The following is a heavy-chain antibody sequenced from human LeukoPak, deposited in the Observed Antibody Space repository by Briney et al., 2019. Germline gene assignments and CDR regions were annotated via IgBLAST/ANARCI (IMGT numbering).Heavy chain of an antibody. CDR3: ARRYDSSGYFSR. D-gene: IGHD3-22*01. Sequence: SETLSLTCAVYGGSLSGYYWSWIRQPPGKGLEWIGEISHSGSTNYNPSLKSRVTISVDTSKNQSSLKLSSVTAADTAVYYCARRYDSSGYFSRWGQGTLVTVSS. V-gene: IGHV4-34*01. J-gene: IGHJ4*02. CDR1: GGSLSGYY. CDR2: ISHSGST.